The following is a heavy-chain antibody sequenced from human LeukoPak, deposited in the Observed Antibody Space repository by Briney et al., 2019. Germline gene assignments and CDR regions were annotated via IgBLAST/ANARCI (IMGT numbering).Heavy chain of an antibody. V-gene: IGHV4-39*01. CDR3: ARQGPYYDSSGYYRY. Sequence: KSSETLSLTCTVSGGSISSSSYYWGWIRQPPGKGLEWIGSIYYSGSTYYNPSLKSRVTISVDTSKNQFSLKLSSVTAADTAVYYCARQGPYYDSSGYYRYWGQGTLVTVSS. CDR1: GGSISSSSYY. J-gene: IGHJ4*02. D-gene: IGHD3-22*01. CDR2: IYYSGST.